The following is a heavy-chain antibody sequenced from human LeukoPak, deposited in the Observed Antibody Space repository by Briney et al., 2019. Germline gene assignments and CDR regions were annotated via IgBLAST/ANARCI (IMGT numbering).Heavy chain of an antibody. D-gene: IGHD4-17*01. CDR1: GFTFDDYA. J-gene: IGHJ4*02. V-gene: IGHV3-9*01. Sequence: GGSLRLSCAASGFTFDDYAMHWVRQAPGKGLEWVSGISWNSGSIGYADSVKGRITISRDNAKNSLYLQMNSLRAEDTAVYYCARDPDYGDPGPFWDYWGQGTLVTVSS. CDR2: ISWNSGSI. CDR3: ARDPDYGDPGPFWDY.